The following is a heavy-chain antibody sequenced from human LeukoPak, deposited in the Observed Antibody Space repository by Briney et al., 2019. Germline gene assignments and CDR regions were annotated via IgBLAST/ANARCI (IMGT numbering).Heavy chain of an antibody. V-gene: IGHV3-48*01. D-gene: IGHD3-22*01. CDR3: ARVYYYDSSLDY. J-gene: IGHJ4*02. CDR2: ISSSSSSTI. CDR1: GFTFSSYS. Sequence: GGSLRLSCAASGFTFSSYSMNWVRQAPGKGLEWVSYISSSSSSTIYYADSVKGRFTISRDNAKNSLYLQMNSLRAEDTAVYYCARVYYYDSSLDYWGQGTLVTVSS.